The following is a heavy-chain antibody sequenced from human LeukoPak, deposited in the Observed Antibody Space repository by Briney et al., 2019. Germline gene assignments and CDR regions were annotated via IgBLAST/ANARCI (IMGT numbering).Heavy chain of an antibody. CDR3: ARGIAVANDAFDI. Sequence: PGESLRLSCAASGFTFSSYWMSWVRQAPGKGLEWVANIKQDGSEKYYVDSVKGRFTISRDNSKNTLYVQMNSLRAEDTAVYYCARGIAVANDAFDIWGQGTMVTVSS. CDR1: GFTFSSYW. CDR2: IKQDGSEK. V-gene: IGHV3-7*03. D-gene: IGHD6-19*01. J-gene: IGHJ3*02.